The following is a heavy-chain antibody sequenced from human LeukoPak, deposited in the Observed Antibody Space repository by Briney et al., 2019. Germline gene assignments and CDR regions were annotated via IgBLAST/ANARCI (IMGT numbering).Heavy chain of an antibody. CDR1: GGSFSGYY. Sequence: SETLSLTCAVCGGSFSGYYWSWIRQPPGKGLEWIGEINHSGSTNYNPSLKSRVTISVDTSKNQFSLKLSSVTAADTAVYYCARSRQYSSSWYRINYYMDVWGKGTTVTISS. D-gene: IGHD6-13*01. V-gene: IGHV4-34*01. J-gene: IGHJ6*03. CDR3: ARSRQYSSSWYRINYYMDV. CDR2: INHSGST.